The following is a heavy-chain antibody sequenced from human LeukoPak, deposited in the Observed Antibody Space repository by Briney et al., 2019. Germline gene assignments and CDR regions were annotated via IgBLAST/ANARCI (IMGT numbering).Heavy chain of an antibody. CDR2: ISYDGSNK. V-gene: IGHV3-30-3*01. CDR3: ARGSIAAAGTEFDY. Sequence: GGSLRLSCAASGFTFSSYAMHWVRQAPGKGLEWVAVISYDGSNKYYADSVKGRFTISRDNSKNTLYLQMNSLRAEDTAVYYCARGSIAAAGTEFDYWGQGTLVTVSS. D-gene: IGHD6-13*01. J-gene: IGHJ4*02. CDR1: GFTFSSYA.